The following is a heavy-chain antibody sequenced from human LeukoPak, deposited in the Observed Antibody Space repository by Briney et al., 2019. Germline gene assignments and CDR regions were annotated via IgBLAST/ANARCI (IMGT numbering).Heavy chain of an antibody. D-gene: IGHD4/OR15-4a*01. CDR2: INPHNGGT. CDR3: ARVDGAIIAFPFES. V-gene: IGHV1-2*02. CDR1: GYRFSEYY. J-gene: IGHJ4*02. Sequence: ASVKVSCKTSGYRFSEYYIHWLRQAPGQGLEWMGWINPHNGGTNYAQRFQGRVTMTRATSISTAYMEVTTLRSDDTAAYYCARVDGAIIAFPFESWGQGTPVIVSS.